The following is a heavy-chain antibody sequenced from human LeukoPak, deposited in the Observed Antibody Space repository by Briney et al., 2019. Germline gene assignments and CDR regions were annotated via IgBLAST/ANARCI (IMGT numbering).Heavy chain of an antibody. CDR2: IYYSGST. V-gene: IGHV4-31*03. D-gene: IGHD2/OR15-2a*01. Sequence: PSETLSLTCTVSGGSISSGGYYWSWIRQHPGKGLEWIGYIYYSGSTYYNPSLKSRVTISVDTSKNQFSLKLGSVTAADTAVYYCARSPHFTSYYYGMDVWGQGTTVTVSS. CDR1: GGSISSGGYY. CDR3: ARSPHFTSYYYGMDV. J-gene: IGHJ6*02.